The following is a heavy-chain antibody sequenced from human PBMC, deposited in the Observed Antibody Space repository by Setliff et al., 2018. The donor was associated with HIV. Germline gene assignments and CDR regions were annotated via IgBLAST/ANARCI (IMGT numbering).Heavy chain of an antibody. D-gene: IGHD3-22*01. CDR3: AKSDYYDSRGDYFDY. CDR2: ISWKIETV. J-gene: IGHJ4*02. Sequence: GGSLRLSCAASGFTFDEYAMHWVRQAPGKGLEWVSGISWKIETVGYADSVKGRFTIYRDNAKNTLYLQRNSLRAEDTAVYYCAKSDYYDSRGDYFDYWGQGALVTVSS. V-gene: IGHV3-9*01. CDR1: GFTFDEYA.